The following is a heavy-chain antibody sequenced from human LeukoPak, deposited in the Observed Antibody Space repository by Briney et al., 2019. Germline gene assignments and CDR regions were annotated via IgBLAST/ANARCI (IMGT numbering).Heavy chain of an antibody. Sequence: GGSLRLSCAASGFIFDDYAMHWVRQAPGKGLEWVSGINWNSDSIGYADSVEGRFTISRDNAKNSLYLQMNSLRAEDTALYYCAKDIFTMVRGVFDYWGQGTVVTVSS. CDR3: AKDIFTMVRGVFDY. J-gene: IGHJ4*02. V-gene: IGHV3-9*01. CDR1: GFIFDDYA. CDR2: INWNSDSI. D-gene: IGHD3-10*01.